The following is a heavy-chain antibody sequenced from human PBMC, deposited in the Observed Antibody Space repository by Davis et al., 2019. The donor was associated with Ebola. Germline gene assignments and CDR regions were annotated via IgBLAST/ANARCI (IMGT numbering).Heavy chain of an antibody. Sequence: ASVKVSCKASGYTFTSYVINWVRQATGQGLEWMGWMNPNSGNTGYAQKFQGRVTMTRNTSISTAYMELSSLRSEDTAVYYCARGGEYGDLYYYGMDVWGQGTTVTVSS. D-gene: IGHD4-17*01. CDR2: MNPNSGNT. CDR3: ARGGEYGDLYYYGMDV. J-gene: IGHJ6*02. V-gene: IGHV1-8*01. CDR1: GYTFTSYV.